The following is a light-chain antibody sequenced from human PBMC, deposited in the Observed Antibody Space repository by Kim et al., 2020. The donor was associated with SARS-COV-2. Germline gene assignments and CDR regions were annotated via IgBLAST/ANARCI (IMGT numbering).Light chain of an antibody. CDR1: QGVSTN. V-gene: IGKV3-15*01. CDR3: QQYFAFWT. Sequence: AVTPGETATRSCRARQGVSTNLAWYQQKPGQAPRVLIYGASTRVTGVPDRFRGSGSGTNFTLTISSLRPEDSAVYYCQQYFAFWTFGQGTKVDIK. J-gene: IGKJ1*01. CDR2: GAS.